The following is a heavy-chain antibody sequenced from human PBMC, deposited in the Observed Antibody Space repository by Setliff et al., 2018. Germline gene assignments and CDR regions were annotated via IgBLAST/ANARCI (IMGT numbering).Heavy chain of an antibody. CDR1: GITFKNAW. CDR2: IKSKSEGEAT. Sequence: GGSLRLSCAASGITFKNAWMSWVRQSPGKGLEWVGRIKSKSEGEATDFTAPVKGRFTISRDDSKHMVYLQMNSLKTEDTAFYYCTTGPRDNRNYLNWIDSWGQGALVTVSS. J-gene: IGHJ5*01. CDR3: TTGPRDNRNYLNWIDS. D-gene: IGHD3-10*01. V-gene: IGHV3-15*01.